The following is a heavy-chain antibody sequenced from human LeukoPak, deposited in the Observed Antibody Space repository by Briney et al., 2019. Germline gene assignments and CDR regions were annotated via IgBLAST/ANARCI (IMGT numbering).Heavy chain of an antibody. CDR1: GYTFTSYG. CDR2: IIPIFGTA. Sequence: GASVKVSCKASGYTFTSYGISWVRQAPGQGLEWMGGIIPIFGTANYAQKFQGRVTITTDESTSTAYMELSSLRSEDTAVYYCARDSCSSTSCYTGAFDIWGQGTMVTVSS. CDR3: ARDSCSSTSCYTGAFDI. D-gene: IGHD2-2*02. V-gene: IGHV1-69*05. J-gene: IGHJ3*02.